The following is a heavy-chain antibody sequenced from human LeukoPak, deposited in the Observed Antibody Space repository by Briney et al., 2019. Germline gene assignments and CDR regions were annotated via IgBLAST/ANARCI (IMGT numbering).Heavy chain of an antibody. CDR2: ISSGSGYI. J-gene: IGHJ4*02. CDR3: ARDSGSYYAFDY. V-gene: IGHV3-21*01. CDR1: GFTFSSYW. D-gene: IGHD1-26*01. Sequence: GGPLRLSCAASGFTFSSYWMHWVRQAPGKGLVWVSSISSGSGYIYYADSVKGRFTISRDNAKNSLYLQMNSLRAEDTAVYYCARDSGSYYAFDYWGQGTLVTVSS.